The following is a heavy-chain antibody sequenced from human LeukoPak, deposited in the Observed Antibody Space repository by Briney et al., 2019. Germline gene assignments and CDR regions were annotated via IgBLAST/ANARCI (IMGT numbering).Heavy chain of an antibody. CDR3: ARMQLFGLGNYYYYYMDV. J-gene: IGHJ6*03. D-gene: IGHD3-3*01. V-gene: IGHV3-21*06. CDR2: IGSSGRYT. Sequence: GGSLRLSCAASGFTFSSYSMSWVRQAPGKGLEWVSSIGSSGRYTYYADSMKGRFSISRDNAKSSLFLQMNSLRVEDTAVYYCARMQLFGLGNYYYYYMDVWGKGTTVTVSS. CDR1: GFTFSSYS.